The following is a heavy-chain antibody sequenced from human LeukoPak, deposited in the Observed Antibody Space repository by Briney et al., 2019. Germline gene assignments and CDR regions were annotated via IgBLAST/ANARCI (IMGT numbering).Heavy chain of an antibody. J-gene: IGHJ6*02. CDR1: GGTFSSYA. V-gene: IGHV1-69*13. Sequence: ASVKVSCKASGGTFSSYAISWVRQAPGQGLEWMGGIIPIFGTANYAQKFQGRVTVTADESTSTAYMELSSLRSGDTAVYYCARSPPPKTGYSSSPLPYGMDVWGQGTTVTVSS. CDR3: ARSPPPKTGYSSSPLPYGMDV. D-gene: IGHD6-13*01. CDR2: IIPIFGTA.